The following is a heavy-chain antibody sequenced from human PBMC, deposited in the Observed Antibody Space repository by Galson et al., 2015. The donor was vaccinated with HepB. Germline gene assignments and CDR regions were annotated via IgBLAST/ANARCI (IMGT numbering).Heavy chain of an antibody. D-gene: IGHD3-22*01. CDR3: AKDLSSGPYFYFDY. Sequence: SLRLSCAASGFTFNSYSMHWVRQAPGEGLQWVALISYDGTKKYYADSVQGRFTISRDSSRNTLYLQMDSLRAEDTAVHYCAKDLSSGPYFYFDYWGQGTLVTVSS. CDR2: ISYDGTKK. CDR1: GFTFNSYS. V-gene: IGHV3-30-3*01. J-gene: IGHJ4*02.